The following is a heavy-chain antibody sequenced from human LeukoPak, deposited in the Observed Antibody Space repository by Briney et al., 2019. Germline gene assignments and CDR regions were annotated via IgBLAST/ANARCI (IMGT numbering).Heavy chain of an antibody. CDR2: IYSGGQT. CDR3: AREVGSYSHNDAFDI. J-gene: IGHJ3*02. Sequence: GGSLRLSCAASGFTVRSNYMSWVRQAPGKGLEWVSVIYSGGQTYYADSVKGRFSISRDNSKNTLYLQMNSLRVEDTAVYYCAREVGSYSHNDAFDIWGQGTMVTVSS. CDR1: GFTVRSNY. D-gene: IGHD1-26*01. V-gene: IGHV3-53*01.